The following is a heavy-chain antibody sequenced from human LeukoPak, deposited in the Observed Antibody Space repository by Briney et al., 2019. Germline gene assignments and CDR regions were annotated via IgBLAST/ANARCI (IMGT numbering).Heavy chain of an antibody. CDR1: GFTFSSYG. CDR3: ARDSGEGGTFDY. V-gene: IGHV3-33*01. Sequence: GGSLRLSCAASGFTFSSYGMHWVRQAPGKGLEWVAVIWYDGSNKYCADSVKGRFTISRDNAKNSLYLQMNSLRAEDTAVYYCARDSGEGGTFDYWGQGTLVSVSS. J-gene: IGHJ4*02. D-gene: IGHD1-26*01. CDR2: IWYDGSNK.